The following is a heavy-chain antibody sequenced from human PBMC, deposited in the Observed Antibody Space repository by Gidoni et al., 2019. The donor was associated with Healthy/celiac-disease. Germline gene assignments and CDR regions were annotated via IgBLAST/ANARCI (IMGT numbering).Heavy chain of an antibody. CDR3: AQKGYDILTGYFDY. D-gene: IGHD3-9*01. CDR1: GFTFSSYG. V-gene: IGHV3-30*02. J-gene: IGHJ4*02. CDR2: IRYDGSNK. Sequence: QVQLVESGGGVVQPGGSLRLSCAASGFTFSSYGMHWVRQAPVKGLEWVAFIRYDGSNKYYADSVKGRFTISRDNSKNTLYLQMNSLRAEDTAVYYCAQKGYDILTGYFDYWGQGTLVTVSS.